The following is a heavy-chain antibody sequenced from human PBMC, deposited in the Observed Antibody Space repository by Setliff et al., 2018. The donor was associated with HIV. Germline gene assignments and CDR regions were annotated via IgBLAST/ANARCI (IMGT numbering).Heavy chain of an antibody. D-gene: IGHD3-22*01. CDR1: GFTFTDAW. CDR2: IQSKTGGGTGTP. J-gene: IGHJ3*01. CDR3: TTAPFTMIIPIISKDAFDV. V-gene: IGHV3-15*01. Sequence: GESLKISCAGSGFTFTDAWVSWVRQAPGKGLEWVGRIQSKTGGGTGTPDYTAPVRGRFTISRDDSGDTVFLQMNSLKTEDTAMYYCTTAPFTMIIPIISKDAFDVWGQGTMVTVSS.